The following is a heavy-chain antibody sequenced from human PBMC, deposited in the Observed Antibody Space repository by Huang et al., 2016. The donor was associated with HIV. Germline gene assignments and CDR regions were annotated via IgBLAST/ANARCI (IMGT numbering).Heavy chain of an antibody. V-gene: IGHV1-8*03. Sequence: QVQLVQSEAEVKKPGASVKVSCKASGYTFTHYDINWLRQAAGQGVEWMGWMNPNSGNTGYAQKFQGRVTITRNTSISTAYMELSGLRSEDTAVYYCARADPGYCSGGSCKEFDYWGQGTLVTVSS. CDR2: MNPNSGNT. CDR1: GYTFTHYD. J-gene: IGHJ4*02. CDR3: ARADPGYCSGGSCKEFDY. D-gene: IGHD2-15*01.